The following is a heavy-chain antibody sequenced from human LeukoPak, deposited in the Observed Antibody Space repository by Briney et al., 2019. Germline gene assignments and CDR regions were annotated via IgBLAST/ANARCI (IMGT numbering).Heavy chain of an antibody. Sequence: GGSLRLSCAASGFTFTNYAVSWVRQAPGKGLEWVSVISGRGSNTYYADSVKGRFTISRDNSKNTLYLQMNSLRAEDTAVYYCAKEAKYYYDSSGYLFLYWGQGTLVTVSS. J-gene: IGHJ4*02. CDR2: ISGRGSNT. CDR1: GFTFTNYA. CDR3: AKEAKYYYDSSGYLFLY. V-gene: IGHV3-23*01. D-gene: IGHD3-22*01.